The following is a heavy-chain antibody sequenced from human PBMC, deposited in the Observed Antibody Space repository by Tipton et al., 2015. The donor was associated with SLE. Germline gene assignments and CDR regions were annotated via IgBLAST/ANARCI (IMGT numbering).Heavy chain of an antibody. J-gene: IGHJ3*02. D-gene: IGHD2-8*02. CDR1: GFTFSSYA. CDR3: AKSPSLVGAFDI. V-gene: IGHV3-23*01. CDR2: ISGSGGST. Sequence: SLRLSCAASGFTFSSYAMSWVRQAPGKGLEWVSAISGSGGSTYYADYVKGRFTISRDNSKNTLYLQMNSLRAEDTAVYYCAKSPSLVGAFDIWGQGTMVTVSS.